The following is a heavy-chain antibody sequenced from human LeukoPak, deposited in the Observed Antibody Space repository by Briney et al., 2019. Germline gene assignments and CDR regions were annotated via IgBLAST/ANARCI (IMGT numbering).Heavy chain of an antibody. V-gene: IGHV3-48*01. D-gene: IGHD2-15*01. Sequence: GGSLGLSCAASGFSFSSYTMNWVRQAPGKGLEWTSYISSGSSTIYYADSVKGRFTISRDNAKNSLYLQMNSLRAEDTAVYYCARGYCSGGSCYNLDYWGQGTLVTVSS. CDR2: ISSGSSTI. CDR1: GFSFSSYT. J-gene: IGHJ4*02. CDR3: ARGYCSGGSCYNLDY.